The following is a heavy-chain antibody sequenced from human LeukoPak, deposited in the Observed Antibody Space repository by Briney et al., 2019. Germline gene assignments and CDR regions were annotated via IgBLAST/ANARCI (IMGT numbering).Heavy chain of an antibody. Sequence: RRASVKVSCTASGGTFSSYAISWVRQAPGQGLEWMGGIIPIFGTANYAQKFQGRVTMTEDTSTDAAYMELSSLRSEDTAVYYCATPGFFDYDSSGSQPFDYWGQGTLVTVSS. CDR2: IIPIFGTA. CDR1: GGTFSSYA. J-gene: IGHJ4*02. D-gene: IGHD3-22*01. V-gene: IGHV1-69*06. CDR3: ATPGFFDYDSSGSQPFDY.